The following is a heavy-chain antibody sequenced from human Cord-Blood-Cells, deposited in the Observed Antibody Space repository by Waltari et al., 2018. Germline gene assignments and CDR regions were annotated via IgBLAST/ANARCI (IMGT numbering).Heavy chain of an antibody. CDR3: ARVGDSSSGWSFDY. CDR1: AGSISRSSYS. J-gene: IGHJ4*02. V-gene: IGHV4-39*01. Sequence: QLMLQEKGPALARPLDLPSLTCALSAGSISRSSYSWAWISQPPGKGLEWIGSIYYSGSTYYNPSLKSRVTISVDTSKNQFSLKLSSVTAADTAVYYCARVGDSSSGWSFDYWGQGTLVTVSS. D-gene: IGHD6-19*01. CDR2: IYYSGST.